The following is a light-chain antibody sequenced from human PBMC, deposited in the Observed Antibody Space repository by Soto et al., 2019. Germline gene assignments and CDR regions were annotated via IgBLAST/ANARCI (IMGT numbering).Light chain of an antibody. CDR1: QGISNW. J-gene: IGKJ1*01. CDR2: IVS. V-gene: IGKV1D-16*01. CDR3: QQYNSYTT. Sequence: DIQMTHSPSSVSASVGDRITITCRASQGISNWLAWYQQKPGKAPKVLVSIVSSLQSGVPSRFSGSGSGTKFTLTISSLQPDDFATYYCQQYNSYTTFGQGTKV.